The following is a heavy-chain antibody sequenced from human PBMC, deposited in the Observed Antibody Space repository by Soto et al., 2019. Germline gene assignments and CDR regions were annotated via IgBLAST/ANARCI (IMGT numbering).Heavy chain of an antibody. D-gene: IGHD6-25*01. Sequence: QVQLVESGGGVVQPGRSLRLSCAASGFTFSSYGMHWVRQAPGKGLEWVAVISYDGSNKYYADSVKGRFTISRDNSKNTLYLQMNRLRAEDTAVYYCAKDRRPNYYYGMDVWGPGTTVTVSS. CDR3: AKDRRPNYYYGMDV. CDR1: GFTFSSYG. V-gene: IGHV3-30*18. J-gene: IGHJ6*02. CDR2: ISYDGSNK.